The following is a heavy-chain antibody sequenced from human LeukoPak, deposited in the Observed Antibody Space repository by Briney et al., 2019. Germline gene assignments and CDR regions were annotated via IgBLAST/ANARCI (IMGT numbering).Heavy chain of an antibody. Sequence: GGSLRLSCAASGFTFSSYWMSWVRQAPGKGLEWVANIKQDGSEKYYVDSVKGRFTISRDNAKNSLYLQMNSLRAEDTAVYYCAKVVVAADRPAVAGTGLGDYWGQGTLVTVSS. V-gene: IGHV3-7*01. J-gene: IGHJ4*02. D-gene: IGHD6-19*01. CDR2: IKQDGSEK. CDR1: GFTFSSYW. CDR3: AKVVVAADRPAVAGTGLGDY.